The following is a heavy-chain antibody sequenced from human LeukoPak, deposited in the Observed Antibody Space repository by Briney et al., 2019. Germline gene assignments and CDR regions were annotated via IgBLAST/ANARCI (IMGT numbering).Heavy chain of an antibody. V-gene: IGHV1-2*02. D-gene: IGHD3-10*01. CDR3: ARDRRFGELLNYGMDV. CDR1: GYTFTGYY. Sequence: ASVKVSCKASGYTFTGYYMHWVRQAPGQGLEWMGWINPNSGGTNYAQKFQGRVTMTRDTSISTAYMELSRLRSEDTAVYYCARDRRFGELLNYGMDVWGQGTTVTVSS. CDR2: INPNSGGT. J-gene: IGHJ6*02.